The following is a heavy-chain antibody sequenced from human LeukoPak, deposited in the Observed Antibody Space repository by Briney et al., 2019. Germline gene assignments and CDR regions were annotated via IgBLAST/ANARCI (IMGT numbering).Heavy chain of an antibody. D-gene: IGHD6-13*01. CDR2: VYYSGST. J-gene: IGHJ4*02. V-gene: IGHV4-39*01. CDR1: GGSIRSSSYY. CDR3: ARLGDSSSWYLDY. Sequence: SETLSLTCTVSGGSIRSSSYYWGWIRQPPGKGLEWIGSVYYSGSTYFNPSLKSRVTISVDTSKNQFSLNLSSVTAADTAVYYCARLGDSSSWYLDYWGQGTLVTVSS.